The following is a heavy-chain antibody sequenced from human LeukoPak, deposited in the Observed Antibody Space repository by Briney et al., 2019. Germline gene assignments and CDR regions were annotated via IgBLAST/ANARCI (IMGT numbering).Heavy chain of an antibody. Sequence: ASVKVSCKASGYAFTSLDINWVRQATGQGLEWMGWMNPNSGYTGSAQMFQGRLTMTRDTSISTAYMELTSLTSEDTAMYYCARVAGSADYWGQGTLVTVSS. D-gene: IGHD6-19*01. V-gene: IGHV1-8*01. CDR2: MNPNSGYT. CDR3: ARVAGSADY. CDR1: GYAFTSLD. J-gene: IGHJ4*02.